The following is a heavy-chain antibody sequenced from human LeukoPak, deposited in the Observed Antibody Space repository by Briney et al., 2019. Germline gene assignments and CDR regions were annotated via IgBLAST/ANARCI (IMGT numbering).Heavy chain of an antibody. CDR2: ISTSGGTI. J-gene: IGHJ4*02. V-gene: IGHV3-48*03. CDR3: ARDSYYGGTQDY. D-gene: IGHD4-23*01. CDR1: GFLFSSYE. Sequence: GGSLRLSCAASGFLFSSYEMNWVRQDPGKGLEWVSYISTSGGTIYYADSVEGRFTISRDNAKNSLYLQMNSLRAEDTAVYYCARDSYYGGTQDYWGQGTLVTVSS.